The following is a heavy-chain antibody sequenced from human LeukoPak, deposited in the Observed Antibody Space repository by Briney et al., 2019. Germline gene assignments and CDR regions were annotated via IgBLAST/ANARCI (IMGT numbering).Heavy chain of an antibody. CDR1: GFTFSSNW. D-gene: IGHD3-22*01. CDR3: AKDAKYYFDSSSYT. V-gene: IGHV3-7*01. Sequence: GGSLRLSCAASGFTFSSNWMSWVRQAPGKGLEWLANINEDGSDKYYVDSVKGRFTISRDNAKNSLYLQINNLRGGDTAVYYCAKDAKYYFDSSSYTWGQGTLVTVSS. CDR2: INEDGSDK. J-gene: IGHJ4*02.